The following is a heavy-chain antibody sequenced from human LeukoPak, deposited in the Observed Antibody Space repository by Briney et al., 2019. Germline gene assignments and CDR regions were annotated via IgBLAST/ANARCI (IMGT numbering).Heavy chain of an antibody. CDR1: GFTFSSHS. J-gene: IGHJ3*02. CDR3: ARAQTLFWEFDGFDI. CDR2: MTSTNNI. V-gene: IGHV3-69-1*01. Sequence: GGSLRLSCAASGFTFSSHSINWVRQAPGKGLEWIATMTSTNNIHYADSVKGRFTISRDNAENSAYLQMNSLRDEDTAVYSCARAQTLFWEFDGFDIWGRGTKVTVSS. D-gene: IGHD3-3*01.